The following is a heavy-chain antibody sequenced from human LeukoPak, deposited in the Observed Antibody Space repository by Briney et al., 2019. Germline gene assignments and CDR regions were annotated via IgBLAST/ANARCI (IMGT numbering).Heavy chain of an antibody. Sequence: SGGSLRLSCAASRFAFDNFAMSWVRQAPGKGLEWVASVNDNGAATFYADSVKGRFTISRDNSYNTVSLQMNGLRDDDTGVYYCAKGLKTGVGSYMGYHYYMDAWGKGATGTASS. CDR2: VNDNGAAT. V-gene: IGHV3-23*01. J-gene: IGHJ6*03. D-gene: IGHD3-16*01. CDR1: RFAFDNFA. CDR3: AKGLKTGVGSYMGYHYYMDA.